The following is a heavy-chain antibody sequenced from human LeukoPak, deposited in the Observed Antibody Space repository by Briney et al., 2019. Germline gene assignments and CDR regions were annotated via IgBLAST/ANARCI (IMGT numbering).Heavy chain of an antibody. CDR2: IYYSGST. Sequence: PSETLSLTCTVSGGSISSSSYYWGWIRQPPGKGLEWIGSIYYSGSTYYNPSLKSRVTISVDTSKNQFSLKLSSVTAADTAVYYCARDIGWYYDSSGYYYPHYFDYWGQGTLVTVSS. V-gene: IGHV4-39*07. D-gene: IGHD3-22*01. CDR3: ARDIGWYYDSSGYYYPHYFDY. J-gene: IGHJ4*02. CDR1: GGSISSSSYY.